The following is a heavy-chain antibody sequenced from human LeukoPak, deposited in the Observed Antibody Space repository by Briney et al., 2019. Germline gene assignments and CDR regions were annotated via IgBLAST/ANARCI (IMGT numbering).Heavy chain of an antibody. Sequence: SETLSLTCTVSGGSISGQYWSWIRQPPGKGLEWIGFVSYSGSTNSNPSLNCRATISLDTSKNQFSLRLNSVTAADTAVYYCARGGASSRYFDYWGQGTLVTVSS. V-gene: IGHV4-59*11. CDR1: GGSISGQY. D-gene: IGHD1-26*01. CDR3: ARGGASSRYFDY. CDR2: VSYSGST. J-gene: IGHJ4*02.